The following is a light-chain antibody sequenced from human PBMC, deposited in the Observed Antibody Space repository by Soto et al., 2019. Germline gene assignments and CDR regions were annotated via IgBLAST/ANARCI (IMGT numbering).Light chain of an antibody. CDR1: SSDIGGYKH. J-gene: IGLJ1*01. CDR3: SSYTTSSCQV. V-gene: IGLV2-14*01. Sequence: QSVLTQPASVSGSPGQSITISCTGTSSDIGGYKHVSWYQQHPGKAPKLMIYEVSNRPSGVSNRFSGSKSGNTASLTISGLQAEDEAVYYCSSYTTSSCQVFGTGTKVTVL. CDR2: EVS.